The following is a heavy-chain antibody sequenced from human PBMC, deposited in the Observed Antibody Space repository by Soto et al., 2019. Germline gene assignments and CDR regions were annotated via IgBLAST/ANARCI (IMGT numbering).Heavy chain of an antibody. CDR3: ARTMVRGVIKMDYYYYGMDV. J-gene: IGHJ6*02. CDR1: GYTFNRYA. D-gene: IGHD3-10*01. CDR2: INTDNGKT. Sequence: ASVKVSCKASGYTFNRYAIRWVRQAPGQSLEWMGWINTDNGKTKYSQTFQDRVTITRDTSASTAYMELSSLRSEDTAVYYCARTMVRGVIKMDYYYYGMDVWGQGTTVTAP. V-gene: IGHV1-3*04.